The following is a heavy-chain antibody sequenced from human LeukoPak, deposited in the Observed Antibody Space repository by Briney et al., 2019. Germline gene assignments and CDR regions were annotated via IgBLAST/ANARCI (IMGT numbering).Heavy chain of an antibody. CDR1: GGSFSGYY. CDR2: IHYSGHT. D-gene: IGHD3-10*01. V-gene: IGHV4-59*08. Sequence: SETLSLTCAVYGGSFSGYYWSWIRQPPGKGLEWIAFIHYSGHTDYNPSLKSRVTISVDTSKNQFSLKLSSVTAADTAVYYCARLAARRGYFDYWGQGTLVTVSS. CDR3: ARLAARRGYFDY. J-gene: IGHJ4*02.